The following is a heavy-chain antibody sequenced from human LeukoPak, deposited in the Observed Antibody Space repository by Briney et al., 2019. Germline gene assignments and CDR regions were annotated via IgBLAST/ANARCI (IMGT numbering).Heavy chain of an antibody. CDR1: GGSISSYY. CDR3: ARESVVNAFDI. CDR2: IYYSGST. J-gene: IGHJ3*02. V-gene: IGHV4-59*01. Sequence: PSETLSLTCTVSGGSISSYYWSWIRQPPGKGLEWIGYIYYSGSTNYNPSLKSRVTISVDTSKNQFSLKLSSVTAADTAAYYCARESVVNAFDIWGQGTMVTVSS.